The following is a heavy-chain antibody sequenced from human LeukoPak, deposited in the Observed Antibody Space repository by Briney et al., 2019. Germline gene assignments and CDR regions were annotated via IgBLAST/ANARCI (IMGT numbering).Heavy chain of an antibody. CDR2: VNPSGGST. Sequence: GASVKVSCKTSGYSFTNFYIHWARQAPGQGLEWMGMVNPSGGSTISAQRFQDRVNMTTDTSTRTVYMEMTGLTSDDTGIYYCARDAFWGQGTQVTVSS. J-gene: IGHJ4*02. V-gene: IGHV1-46*01. CDR3: ARDAF. CDR1: GYSFTNFY. D-gene: IGHD3-3*02.